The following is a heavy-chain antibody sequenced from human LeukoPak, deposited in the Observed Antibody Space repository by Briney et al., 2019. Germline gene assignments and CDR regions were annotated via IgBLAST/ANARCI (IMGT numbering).Heavy chain of an antibody. J-gene: IGHJ4*02. Sequence: PGGSLRLSCAASGFTFSSYAMSWVRQAPGKGLEWVSLISWDGGSIYYADSVKGRFTISRDNAKNSLYLQMNSLRAEDTALYYCAKGDRGLSYWGQGTLVTVSS. CDR1: GFTFSSYA. CDR2: ISWDGGSI. V-gene: IGHV3-43D*03. CDR3: AKGDRGLSY.